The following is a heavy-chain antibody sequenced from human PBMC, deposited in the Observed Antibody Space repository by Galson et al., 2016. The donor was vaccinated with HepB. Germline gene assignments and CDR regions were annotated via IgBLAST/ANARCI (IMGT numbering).Heavy chain of an antibody. Sequence: SLRLSCAASGFTFSEYYMSWVRQAPGKGLECVSYIGSSRGYTHYAESVKGRFTISRDNAKNSLYLQMNSLRVEDTAMYYCAKDAYSRGDYWGQGTLVTVSS. CDR3: AKDAYSRGDY. D-gene: IGHD6-13*01. V-gene: IGHV3-11*05. CDR1: GFTFSEYY. J-gene: IGHJ4*02. CDR2: IGSSRGYT.